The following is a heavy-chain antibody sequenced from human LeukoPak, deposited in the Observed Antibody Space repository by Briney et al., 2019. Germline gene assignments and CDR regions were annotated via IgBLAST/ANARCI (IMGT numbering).Heavy chain of an antibody. Sequence: GGSLRLSCAASGFTFSSYSMNWVRQAPGKGLEWVSSISSSSSYIYYADSVKGRFTISRDNAKNSLNLQMNSLRAEDTAVYYCARREPTGEISHWGQGTLVTVSS. CDR3: ARREPTGEISH. D-gene: IGHD7-27*01. V-gene: IGHV3-21*01. J-gene: IGHJ4*02. CDR1: GFTFSSYS. CDR2: ISSSSSYI.